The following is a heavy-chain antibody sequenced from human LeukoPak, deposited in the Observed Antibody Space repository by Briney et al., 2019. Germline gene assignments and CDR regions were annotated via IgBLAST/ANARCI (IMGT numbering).Heavy chain of an antibody. Sequence: GASVKVSCKASGYTSTSYYVHWVRQAPGQGLEWMGIINPGGGNTGHAQKFQGRVTMTRDTSTSTVYMELTSLRSEDTTVYYCAREYPNTLYFDNWGQGTPVTVCS. D-gene: IGHD1/OR15-1a*01. V-gene: IGHV1-46*01. CDR2: INPGGGNT. J-gene: IGHJ4*02. CDR3: AREYPNTLYFDN. CDR1: GYTSTSYY.